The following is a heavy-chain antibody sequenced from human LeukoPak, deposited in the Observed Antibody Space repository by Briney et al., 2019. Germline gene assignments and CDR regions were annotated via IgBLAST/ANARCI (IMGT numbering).Heavy chain of an antibody. Sequence: SVKVSCKASGGTFSSYAISWVRQAPGQGLELMGGIIPIFGTANYAQKFQGRVTITTDESTSTAYMELRSLRSEDTAVYYCARGGDHGYYYPPGVYWGQGTLVTVSS. CDR3: ARGGDHGYYYPPGVY. V-gene: IGHV1-69*05. D-gene: IGHD3-22*01. CDR2: IIPIFGTA. CDR1: GGTFSSYA. J-gene: IGHJ4*02.